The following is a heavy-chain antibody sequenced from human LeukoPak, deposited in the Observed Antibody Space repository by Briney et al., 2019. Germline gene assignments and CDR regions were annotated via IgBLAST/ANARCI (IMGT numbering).Heavy chain of an antibody. J-gene: IGHJ4*02. D-gene: IGHD6-13*01. V-gene: IGHV4-4*07. CDR2: MYTSGST. CDR3: ATYNQQLAFDN. CDR1: GGPMSSYY. Sequence: PSDTLSLTCTVSGGPMSSYYWTWIRQPAGKGLEWIGRMYTSGSTNYNPSLKSRVTMSIDTSKKQFSLRLHSVTAADSAVYYCATYNQQLAFDNWGQGTLVTVSS.